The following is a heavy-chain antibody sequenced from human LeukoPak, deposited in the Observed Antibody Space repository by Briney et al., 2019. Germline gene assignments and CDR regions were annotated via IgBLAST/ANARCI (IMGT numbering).Heavy chain of an antibody. CDR1: GYAFTSYG. Sequence: ASVKVSCKASGYAFTSYGISWVRQAPGQGLEWMGWISPYNGNTNYAQKLQGRVTITADKSTSTAYMELSSLRSEDTAVYYCARDRPEYSSSLYYFDYWGQGTLVTVSS. V-gene: IGHV1-18*01. CDR3: ARDRPEYSSSLYYFDY. J-gene: IGHJ4*02. CDR2: ISPYNGNT. D-gene: IGHD6-6*01.